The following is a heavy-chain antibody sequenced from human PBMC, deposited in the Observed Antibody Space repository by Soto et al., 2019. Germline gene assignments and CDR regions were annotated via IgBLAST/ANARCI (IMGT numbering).Heavy chain of an antibody. V-gene: IGHV3-23*01. CDR2: ISGSGTGT. CDR3: AKIEGYAVGATRGYFDY. Sequence: EVQLLESGRGFVQPGGSLRLSCAASGFTFSTYAMSWVRQAPGKGLEWVAAISGSGTGTYYADSVKGRFTFSRDNSKNTLHLQMTSLRAEDTAVYYCAKIEGYAVGATRGYFDYWGQGTLVTVSS. J-gene: IGHJ4*02. D-gene: IGHD1-26*01. CDR1: GFTFSTYA.